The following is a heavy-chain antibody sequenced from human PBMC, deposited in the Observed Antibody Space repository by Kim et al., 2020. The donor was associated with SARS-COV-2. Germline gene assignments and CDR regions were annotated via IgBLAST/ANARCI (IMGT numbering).Heavy chain of an antibody. J-gene: IGHJ4*02. CDR1: GGSISSGGYY. V-gene: IGHV4-31*03. CDR3: ARDTRYCSSGSCYPAAPPTDY. CDR2: IYYSGST. Sequence: SETLSLTCTVSGGSISSGGYYWSWIRQHPGKGLEWIGYIYYSGSTYYNPSLKSRVTISVDTSKNQFSLKLSSVTAADTAVYYCARDTRYCSSGSCYPAAPPTDYWGQGTLVTVSS. D-gene: IGHD2-15*01.